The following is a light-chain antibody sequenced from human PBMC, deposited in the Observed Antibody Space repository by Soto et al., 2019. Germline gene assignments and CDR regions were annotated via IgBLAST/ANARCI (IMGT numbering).Light chain of an antibody. CDR1: QSISTW. V-gene: IGKV1-5*01. J-gene: IGKJ5*01. CDR3: QQYGTSEII. CDR2: DAS. Sequence: IQFTRSPSSLSSSLGDIVTITFRASQSISTWLAWYQQKPGKAPKLLIYDASSLESGVPSRFSGSGSGTEFTLTISRLETEDFAVFYCQQYGTSEIIFGQGTRLEIK.